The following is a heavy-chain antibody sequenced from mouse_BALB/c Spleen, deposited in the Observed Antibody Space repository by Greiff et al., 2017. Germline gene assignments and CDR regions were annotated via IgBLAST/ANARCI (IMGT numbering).Heavy chain of an antibody. CDR3: ARSVSSGYFDY. J-gene: IGHJ2*01. Sequence: QVQLKESGAELAKPGASVKMSCKASGYTFTSYWMHWVKQRPGQGLEWIGYINPSTGYTEYNQKFKDKATLTADKSSSTAYMQLSSLTSEDSAVYYCARSVSSGYFDYWGQGTTLTVSS. D-gene: IGHD3-1*01. CDR1: GYTFTSYW. CDR2: INPSTGYT. V-gene: IGHV1-7*01.